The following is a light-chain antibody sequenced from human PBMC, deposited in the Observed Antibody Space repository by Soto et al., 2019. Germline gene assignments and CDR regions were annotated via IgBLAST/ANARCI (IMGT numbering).Light chain of an antibody. V-gene: IGKV1-5*03. CDR3: QQYNSYSYT. Sequence: DIQMTQSPSTLSASVGDRVTITCRASQTISSWLAWYQQKPGKAPKLLIYKASALRSRVPSRFSGSGSGTEFTLTISSLQPDDFATYYCQQYNSYSYTFGQGTKLEIK. J-gene: IGKJ2*01. CDR2: KAS. CDR1: QTISSW.